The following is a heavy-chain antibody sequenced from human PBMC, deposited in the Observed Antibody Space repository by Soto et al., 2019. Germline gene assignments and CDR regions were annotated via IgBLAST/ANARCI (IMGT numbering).Heavy chain of an antibody. D-gene: IGHD3-10*01. CDR3: AKRAFYGSGIPNYYGMDV. V-gene: IGHV3-23*01. CDR1: GFTFSNYA. Sequence: EVHLLESGGGLVQPGGSLRLSCAASGFTFSNYAMTWVRQAPGKGLEWVSVISGTGGGTNNADSAKGRFTTSRDNSKNTLYLQMNSLTAEDTAVYYCAKRAFYGSGIPNYYGMDVWGQGTAVTVSS. J-gene: IGHJ6*02. CDR2: ISGTGGGT.